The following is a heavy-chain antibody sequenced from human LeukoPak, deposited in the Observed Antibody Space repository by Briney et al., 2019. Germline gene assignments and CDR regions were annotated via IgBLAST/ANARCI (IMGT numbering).Heavy chain of an antibody. CDR1: GGSISSSTYY. CDR2: INYSEST. CDR3: ARHERSSITMIRGVKPKKWFDP. J-gene: IGHJ5*02. V-gene: IGHV4-39*01. Sequence: SETLSLTCIVSGGSISSSTYYWGWIRQPPGKGLEWIGSINYSESTYYNPSLKSRVTISADTSKNQFSLKLSSVTAADTAVYYCARHERSSITMIRGVKPKKWFDPWGQGTLVTVSS. D-gene: IGHD3-10*01.